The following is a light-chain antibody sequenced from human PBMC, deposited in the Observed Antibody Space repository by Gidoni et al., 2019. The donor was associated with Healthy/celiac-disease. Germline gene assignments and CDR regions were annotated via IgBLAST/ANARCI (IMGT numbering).Light chain of an antibody. CDR2: GAS. CDR3: QQYGSSPLT. V-gene: IGKV3-20*01. Sequence: EIVLTPSPGTLSLSPGESATLSCSASQSVSSSYLAWYQQKPGQYPRLLISGASSRATGIPDRFSGSGSGTDFTLTISRLEPEDFAVYYCQQYGSSPLTFGGGTKVEIK. J-gene: IGKJ4*01. CDR1: QSVSSSY.